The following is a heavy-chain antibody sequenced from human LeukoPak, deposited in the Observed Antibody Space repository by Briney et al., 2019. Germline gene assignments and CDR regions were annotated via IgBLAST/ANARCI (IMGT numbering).Heavy chain of an antibody. J-gene: IGHJ4*02. Sequence: SETLSLTCTVSGGSISSYYWSWIRQPPGKGLEWIGYIYYSGSTNYNPSLKSRVTISVDTSKNQFFLKLSSVTAADTAVYYCASSSLWGATLDYWGQGTLVTVSS. V-gene: IGHV4-59*01. CDR1: GGSISSYY. D-gene: IGHD1-26*01. CDR2: IYYSGST. CDR3: ASSSLWGATLDY.